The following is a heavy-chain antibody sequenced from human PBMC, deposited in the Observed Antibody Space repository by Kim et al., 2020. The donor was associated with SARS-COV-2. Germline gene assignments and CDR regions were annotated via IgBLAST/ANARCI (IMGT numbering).Heavy chain of an antibody. D-gene: IGHD4-17*01. CDR3: ARGSLIGYGDYWGDS. Sequence: ASVKVSCKASGYSFSSYSMHWVRQAPGQRPEWMGWINTGYGSTKYSQKFQDRVTITRDTSANTAYMELSSLKSEDTAVYYCARGSLIGYGDYWGDSWGLGTLVIVSS. CDR2: INTGYGST. V-gene: IGHV1-3*04. CDR1: GYSFSSYS. J-gene: IGHJ4*02.